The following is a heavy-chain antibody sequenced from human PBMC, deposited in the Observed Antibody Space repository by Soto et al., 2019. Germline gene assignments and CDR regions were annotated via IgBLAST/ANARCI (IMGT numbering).Heavy chain of an antibody. CDR3: ARGSITMVRGVTLRSYYYDMDL. V-gene: IGHV4-30-4*01. Sequence: QVQLQESGPGLVKASLTLSLTCTVSGGSMSSGDYYWSWIRQPPGKGLEWIGYIYYSGSTYYNPSLKSRVTISVDTSKNQWSLKLSSVTAADTAVYYSARGSITMVRGVTLRSYYYDMDLCGQGTTVTVSS. CDR1: GGSMSSGDYY. D-gene: IGHD3-10*01. J-gene: IGHJ6*02. CDR2: IYYSGST.